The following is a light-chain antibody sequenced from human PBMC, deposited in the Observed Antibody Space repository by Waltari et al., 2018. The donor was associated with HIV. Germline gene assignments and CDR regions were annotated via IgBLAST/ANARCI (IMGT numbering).Light chain of an antibody. V-gene: IGKV3-15*01. Sequence: EIVMTQSPATLSASPGERATLSCRASQSVSGNVAWYQPKPGQAPRLLIYGASTRATCIPARFRGSGSETEFTLTSSSLQSEDFAVYHCHQYNDWWTFGQGTKVEI. J-gene: IGKJ1*01. CDR3: HQYNDWWT. CDR1: QSVSGN. CDR2: GAS.